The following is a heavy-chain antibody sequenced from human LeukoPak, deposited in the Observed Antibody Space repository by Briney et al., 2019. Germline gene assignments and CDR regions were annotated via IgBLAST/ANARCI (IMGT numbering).Heavy chain of an antibody. CDR1: GGSISSSSYY. V-gene: IGHV4-39*07. CDR2: IYYSGST. D-gene: IGHD4-23*01. J-gene: IGHJ4*02. CDR3: ARDYGGNSDYFDY. Sequence: PSETLSLTCTVSGGSISSSSYYWGWIRQPPGKGLEWIGTIYYSGSTNCNPSLTSRVTISVDTSKNQFSLKLSSVTAADTAVYYCARDYGGNSDYFDYWGQGTLVTVSS.